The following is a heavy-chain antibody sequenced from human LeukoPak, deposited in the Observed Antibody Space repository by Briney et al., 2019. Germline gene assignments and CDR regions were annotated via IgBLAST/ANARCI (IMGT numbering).Heavy chain of an antibody. J-gene: IGHJ4*02. V-gene: IGHV3-30-3*01. CDR3: ARESHTMIVVSTGDY. CDR2: ISYDGSNK. CDR1: EFTFSSYA. Sequence: PGGSLRLSCAASEFTFSSYAMHWVRQAPGKGLDWVAVISYDGSNKYYADSVEGRFTISRDNSKNTLYLQMNSLRAEDTAVYYCARESHTMIVVSTGDYWGQGTLVTVSS. D-gene: IGHD3-22*01.